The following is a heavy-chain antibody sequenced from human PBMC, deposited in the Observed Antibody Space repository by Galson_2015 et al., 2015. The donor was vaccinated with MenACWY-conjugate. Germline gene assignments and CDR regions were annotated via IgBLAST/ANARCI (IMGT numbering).Heavy chain of an antibody. CDR2: IHQDGGRK. CDR1: GFRFTDYW. V-gene: IGHV3-7*03. D-gene: IGHD1-1*01. J-gene: IGHJ6*02. CDR3: VREGNDGDNEVMVV. Sequence: SLRLSCAASGFRFTDYWMTWVRQAPGKGLEWVANIHQDGGRKYYADSLKGRFTISRDNAKNSVFLQMTSLRPEDTAVYYCVREGNDGDNEVMVVGAQGTTFSGSS.